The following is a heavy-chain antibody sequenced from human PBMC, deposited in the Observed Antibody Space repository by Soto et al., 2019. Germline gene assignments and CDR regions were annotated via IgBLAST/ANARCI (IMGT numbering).Heavy chain of an antibody. CDR2: IYSGGST. V-gene: IGHV3-66*01. D-gene: IGHD2-15*01. J-gene: IGHJ6*02. Sequence: EVPLVESGGGLVQPGGSLRLSCAASGFTVSSNYMSWVRQAPGKGLEWVSVIYSGGSTYYADSVKGRFTISRDNSKNTLYLQMNSLRAEDTAVYYCARTPYYYYYGMDVWGQGTTVTVSS. CDR1: GFTVSSNY. CDR3: ARTPYYYYYGMDV.